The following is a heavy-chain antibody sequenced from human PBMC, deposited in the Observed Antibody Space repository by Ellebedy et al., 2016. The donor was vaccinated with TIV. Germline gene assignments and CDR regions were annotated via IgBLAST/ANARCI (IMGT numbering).Heavy chain of an antibody. Sequence: AASVKVSCKASGYTFTTYGISWVRQAPGQGLEWMGWIGAYNDNTNYAQKFQGRVTMTPDTSTTTAYMELRSLRADDTAVYYCARDLTGSLESGWFDPWGQGTLVTVSS. CDR1: GYTFTTYG. J-gene: IGHJ5*02. V-gene: IGHV1-18*04. CDR2: IGAYNDNT. D-gene: IGHD3-3*01. CDR3: ARDLTGSLESGWFDP.